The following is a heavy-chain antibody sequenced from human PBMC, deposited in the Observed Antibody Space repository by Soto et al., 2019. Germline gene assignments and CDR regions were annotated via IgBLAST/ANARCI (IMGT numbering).Heavy chain of an antibody. CDR3: AREGNLGRWLQPLDF. D-gene: IGHD5-12*01. J-gene: IGHJ4*02. CDR2: IHYNGNT. CDR1: GDSISAYS. Sequence: QVQLQVSAPGLVKPSETLSLTCTVSGDSISAYSWSWVRQRPGKGLEWIGNIHYNGNTKYNPSLKSRVSMSVDTSKNQFSLRLISVTAADTAKYFCAREGNLGRWLQPLDFWGQGTLVTVSS. V-gene: IGHV4-59*01.